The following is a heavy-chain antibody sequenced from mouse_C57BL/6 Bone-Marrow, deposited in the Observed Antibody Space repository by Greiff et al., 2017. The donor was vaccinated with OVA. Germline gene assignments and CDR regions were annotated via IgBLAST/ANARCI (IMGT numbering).Heavy chain of an antibody. CDR2: INPNNGGT. CDR1: GYTFTDYY. V-gene: IGHV1-18*01. CDR3: ARGDYGWYFDV. J-gene: IGHJ1*03. Sequence: VQLQQSGPELVKPGASVTIPCTASGYTFTDYYMDWVKQSHGKSLEWIGDINPNNGGTNYNQKFKGKATLTVDKSSSTAYMELRGLTSEDTAVYYCARGDYGWYFDVWGTGTTVTVSS. D-gene: IGHD2-4*01.